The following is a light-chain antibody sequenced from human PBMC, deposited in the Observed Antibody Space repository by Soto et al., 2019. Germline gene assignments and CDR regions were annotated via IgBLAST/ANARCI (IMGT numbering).Light chain of an antibody. CDR2: DAS. V-gene: IGKV1-5*01. J-gene: IGKJ1*01. CDR3: QQYNSWWT. CDR1: QTINTY. Sequence: DIQMTQSPSSLSASVGDRVTITCRARQTINTYLNWYQQTPGTAPKLLIYDASSLESGVPSRFSGSGSGTEFTLTISSLQPDDFATYYCQQYNSWWTFGQGTKVDIK.